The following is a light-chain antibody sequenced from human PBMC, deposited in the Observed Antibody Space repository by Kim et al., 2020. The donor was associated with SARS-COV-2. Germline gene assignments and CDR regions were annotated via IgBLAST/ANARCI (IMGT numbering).Light chain of an antibody. V-gene: IGKV3-20*01. CDR3: EQCDSSRLT. CDR1: QSVSSSY. CDR2: GAS. J-gene: IGKJ4*01. Sequence: EIVLTQSPGTLSLSPGERATLSSMASQSVSSSYLAWYQQKPGQAPRLLIYGASSRATGIPDRFSGSGSGADFTLTISSLEPEDFAVCYWEQCDSSRLTFGGVTKVDIK.